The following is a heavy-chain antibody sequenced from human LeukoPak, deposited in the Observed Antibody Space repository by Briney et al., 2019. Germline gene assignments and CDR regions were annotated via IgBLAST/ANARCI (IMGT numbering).Heavy chain of an antibody. CDR3: ARPTAYYYDSSGYSVDY. CDR1: EYTFTGYY. D-gene: IGHD3-22*01. J-gene: IGHJ4*02. V-gene: IGHV1-2*02. CDR2: INPNSGGT. Sequence: ASVKVSCKASEYTFTGYYMHWVRQAPGQGLEWMGWINPNSGGTNYAQKFQGRVTMTRDTSISTAYMELSRLRSDDTAVYYCARPTAYYYDSSGYSVDYWGQGTLVSVSS.